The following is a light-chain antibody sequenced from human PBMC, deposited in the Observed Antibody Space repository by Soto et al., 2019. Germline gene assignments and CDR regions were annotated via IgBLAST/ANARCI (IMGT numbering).Light chain of an antibody. V-gene: IGKV3-11*01. CDR1: QSVSSY. Sequence: EMVLTKSPATLSLYTGEGATLSCRAIQSVSSYLAWYQQKPGQAPRLLIYDASNRATGIPARFSGSGSGTDFTLTISSLDPEDFAVNYCQQRGTSPPEVRFAEGTRLEIK. CDR3: QQRGTSPPEVR. CDR2: DAS. J-gene: IGKJ5*01.